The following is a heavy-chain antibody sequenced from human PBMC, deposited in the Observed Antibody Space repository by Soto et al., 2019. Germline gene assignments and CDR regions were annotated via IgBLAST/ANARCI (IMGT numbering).Heavy chain of an antibody. V-gene: IGHV3-66*01. D-gene: IGHD2-2*02. J-gene: IGHJ6*03. Sequence: GGSLRLSCAASGFTVSSNYMTWVRQAPGKGLEWVSLIYSGGSTYYADSVKGRFTVSRDNSKNTLYLQMNSLRAEDTAVYYCARALTYCSSTSCYNFSYYMDVCGKGTTLSVSS. CDR3: ARALTYCSSTSCYNFSYYMDV. CDR1: GFTVSSNY. CDR2: IYSGGST.